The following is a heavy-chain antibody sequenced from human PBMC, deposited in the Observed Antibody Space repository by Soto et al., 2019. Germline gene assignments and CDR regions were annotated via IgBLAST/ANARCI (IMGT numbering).Heavy chain of an antibody. CDR2: IKQDGSEK. CDR3: ARDEGWFNLDY. D-gene: IGHD2-15*01. Sequence: EVQLVESGGGLVQPGGSLSLSCAASGFTFSSYWMNWVRQAPGKGLEWVANIKQDGSEKYYVDSVKARFTISRDNAKNSLYLQMNSLRAEDTAVYYCARDEGWFNLDYWGQGTLVTVSS. V-gene: IGHV3-7*01. J-gene: IGHJ4*02. CDR1: GFTFSSYW.